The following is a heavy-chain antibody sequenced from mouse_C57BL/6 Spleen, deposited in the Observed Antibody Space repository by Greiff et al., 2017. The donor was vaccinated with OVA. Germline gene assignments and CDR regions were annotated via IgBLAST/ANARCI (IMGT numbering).Heavy chain of an antibody. V-gene: IGHV1-69*01. CDR2: IDPSDSYT. CDR1: GYTFTSYW. D-gene: IGHD2-4*01. Sequence: QVQLQQPGAELVMPGASVKLSCKASGYTFTSYWMHWVKQRPGQGLEWIGEIDPSDSYTNYNQKFKGKSTLTVDKSSSTAYMQLSSLTSEDSAVYYCARLDDYDRADYWGQGTTLTVSS. CDR3: ARLDDYDRADY. J-gene: IGHJ2*01.